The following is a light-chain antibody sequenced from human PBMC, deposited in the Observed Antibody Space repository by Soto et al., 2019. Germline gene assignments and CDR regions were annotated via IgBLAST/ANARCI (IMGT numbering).Light chain of an antibody. J-gene: IGLJ7*01. V-gene: IGLV1-36*01. CDR1: SSNIGNNA. CDR3: AAWDDSLNGPAV. Sequence: QSVLTQPPSVSEAPRQRVTISCSGSSSNIGNNAVNWYQQLPGKAPKLLIYYDDLLPSGVSDRFSGSKSGTSASLAISGLQSEDEADYYCAAWDDSLNGPAVFGGGTKVTVL. CDR2: YDD.